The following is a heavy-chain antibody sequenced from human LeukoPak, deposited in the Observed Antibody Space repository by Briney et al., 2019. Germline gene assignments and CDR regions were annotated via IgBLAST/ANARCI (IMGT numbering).Heavy chain of an antibody. J-gene: IGHJ4*02. V-gene: IGHV3-9*01. CDR3: AKDIFPYCSSTSCYNAFDY. Sequence: GGSLRLSCAASGFTFSGYYMSWVRQAPGKGLEWVSGISWNSGSIGYADSVKGRFTISRDNAKNSLYLQMNSLRAEDTALYYCAKDIFPYCSSTSCYNAFDYWGQGTLVTVSS. D-gene: IGHD2-2*02. CDR2: ISWNSGSI. CDR1: GFTFSGYY.